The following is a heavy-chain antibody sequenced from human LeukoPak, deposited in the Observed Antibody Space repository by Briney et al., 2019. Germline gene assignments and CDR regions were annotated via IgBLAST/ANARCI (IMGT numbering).Heavy chain of an antibody. Sequence: ASVKVSCKASGYTFTSYGISWVRQAPGQGLEWMGWINPNSGGTNYAQKFQGRVTMTRDTSISTAYMELSRLRSDDTAVYYCARENKDSSGYYYDFDYWGQGTLVTVSS. J-gene: IGHJ4*02. CDR2: INPNSGGT. V-gene: IGHV1-2*02. D-gene: IGHD3-22*01. CDR1: GYTFTSYG. CDR3: ARENKDSSGYYYDFDY.